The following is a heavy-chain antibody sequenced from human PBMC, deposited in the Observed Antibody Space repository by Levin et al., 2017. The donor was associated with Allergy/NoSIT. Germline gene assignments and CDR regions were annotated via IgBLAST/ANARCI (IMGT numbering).Heavy chain of an antibody. CDR2: TYYGGRI. D-gene: IGHD5-24*01. CDR1: GGSFSNGY. V-gene: IGHV4-59*04. J-gene: IGHJ3*02. Sequence: PSETLSLMCTVSGGSFSNGYWGWIRQPPGKGLTWIANTYYGGRIYYNPSLQSRVTLSIDPSRNQFLLTLSSVTAADTAVYYCGRCTRSNAFNIRGQGRLVTVSS. CDR3: GRCTRSNAFNI.